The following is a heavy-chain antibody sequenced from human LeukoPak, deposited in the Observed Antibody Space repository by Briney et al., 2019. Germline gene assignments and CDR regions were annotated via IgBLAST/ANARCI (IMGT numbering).Heavy chain of an antibody. Sequence: SETLSLTCAVYGGSFSGYYWSWIRQPPGEGLEWIGEINHSGSTNYNPSLKSRVTISVDTSKDQFSLKLSSVTAADTAVYYCARGSNYYYGSGSYYTRKYYFDYWGQGTLVTVSS. D-gene: IGHD3-10*01. V-gene: IGHV4-34*01. CDR3: ARGSNYYYGSGSYYTRKYYFDY. CDR2: INHSGST. J-gene: IGHJ4*02. CDR1: GGSFSGYY.